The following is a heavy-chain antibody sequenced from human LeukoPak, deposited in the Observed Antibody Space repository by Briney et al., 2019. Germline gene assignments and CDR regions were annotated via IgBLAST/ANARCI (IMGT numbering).Heavy chain of an antibody. CDR2: ISGSGGST. CDR1: GFTFSSYA. CDR3: AKDVPRSDPQIREADY. D-gene: IGHD2-2*01. J-gene: IGHJ4*02. Sequence: GGSLRLSCAASGFTFSSYAMSWVRQAPGKGLEWVSAISGSGGSTYYADSVKGRFTISRDNSKNTLYLQMNSLRAEDTAVYYCAKDVPRSDPQIREADYWGQGTLVTVSS. V-gene: IGHV3-23*01.